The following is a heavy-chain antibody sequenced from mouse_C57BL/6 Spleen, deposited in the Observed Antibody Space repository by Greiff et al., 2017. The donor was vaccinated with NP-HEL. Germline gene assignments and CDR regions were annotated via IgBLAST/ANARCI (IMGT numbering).Heavy chain of an antibody. CDR3: ARGRGYYCDY. D-gene: IGHD2-2*01. CDR2: IYPGSGNT. V-gene: IGHV1-66*01. J-gene: IGHJ2*01. CDR1: GYSFTSYY. Sequence: QVQLQQSGPELVKPGASVKISCKASGYSFTSYYIHWVKQRPGQGLEWIGWIYPGSGNTKYNEKFKGKATLTADTSSSTAYMQLSSLTSEDSAVYYCARGRGYYCDYWGQGTTLTVSS.